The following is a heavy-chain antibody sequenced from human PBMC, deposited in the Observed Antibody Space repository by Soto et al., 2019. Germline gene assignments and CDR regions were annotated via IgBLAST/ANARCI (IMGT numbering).Heavy chain of an antibody. J-gene: IGHJ4*02. D-gene: IGHD4-17*01. CDR3: ARDYGAYGYFDY. CDR1: EFTFSTYS. V-gene: IGHV3-21*01. CDR2: ISPSSSYI. Sequence: SLRLSCAASEFTFSTYSMNWVRQAPGKGLEWVSYISPSSSYIHYTDSVKGRFTISRDNAKNSLYLQMNSLRAEDTAVYYCARDYGAYGYFDYWGQGTLVTVSS.